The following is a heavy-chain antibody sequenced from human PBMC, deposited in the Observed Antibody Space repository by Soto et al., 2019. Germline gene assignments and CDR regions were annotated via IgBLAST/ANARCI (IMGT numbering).Heavy chain of an antibody. Sequence: PGVSLQIWCRGSGYSFTSYWIGWMRQMPGKGLEWMGIIYPGDSDTRYSPSFQGQVTISADKSISTAYLQWSSLKASDTAMYYCARGETTDYYMDVWGKGTTVTVSS. CDR2: IYPGDSDT. CDR1: GYSFTSYW. CDR3: ARGETTDYYMDV. J-gene: IGHJ6*03. V-gene: IGHV5-51*01. D-gene: IGHD4-17*01.